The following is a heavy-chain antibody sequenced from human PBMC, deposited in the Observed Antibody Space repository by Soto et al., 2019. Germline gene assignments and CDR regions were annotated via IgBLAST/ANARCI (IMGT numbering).Heavy chain of an antibody. CDR2: IDYTGNT. Sequence: SETLSLTCTVSGGSISSSSYYWGCIRQPPGKGLEWIASIDYTGNTFYNPSLTSRVTISVDTSKNQFSLKVTSVTAADTAVYYCARINKGYGTDSWGQGALVTVSS. V-gene: IGHV4-39*01. CDR3: ARINKGYGTDS. D-gene: IGHD5-18*01. CDR1: GGSISSSSYY. J-gene: IGHJ4*02.